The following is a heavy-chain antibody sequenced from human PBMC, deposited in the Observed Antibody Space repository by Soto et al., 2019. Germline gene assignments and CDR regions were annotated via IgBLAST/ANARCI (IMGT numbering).Heavy chain of an antibody. V-gene: IGHV3-33*01. CDR2: IWYDGSKK. J-gene: IGHJ4*02. D-gene: IGHD3-10*01. CDR3: ARDYGSGMDD. CDR1: GFTFSSYG. Sequence: QVQLVESGGGVVQPGRSLRLSCAAPGFTFSSYGMHWGRPAPGKGLEWVAIIWYDGSKKYYADSVKGRFIISRDNSKNTLYLPMNSLRAEYTAVYYCARDYGSGMDDWCQGTLVTVSS.